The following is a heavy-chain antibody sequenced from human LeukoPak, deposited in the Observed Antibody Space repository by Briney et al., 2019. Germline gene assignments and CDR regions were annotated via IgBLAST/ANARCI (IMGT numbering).Heavy chain of an antibody. CDR1: GASISSYY. CDR3: ARHREATTVTNFDY. CDR2: IYTSGST. D-gene: IGHD4-17*01. J-gene: IGHJ4*02. V-gene: IGHV4-4*07. Sequence: SETLSLTCTVSGASISSYYWSWIRQPAGKGLEWIGRIYTSGSTNYNPSLKSRVTMSVDTSENQFSLRLSSVTAADTAVYYCARHREATTVTNFDYWGQGTLVTVPS.